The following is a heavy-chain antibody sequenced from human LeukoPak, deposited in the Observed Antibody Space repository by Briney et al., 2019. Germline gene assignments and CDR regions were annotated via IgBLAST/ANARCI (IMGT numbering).Heavy chain of an antibody. CDR2: INPFTGDT. D-gene: IGHD2/OR15-2a*01. V-gene: IGHV1-2*02. J-gene: IGHJ4*02. CDR3: ATRPLPVRIGPFDY. CDR1: GYALTGND. Sequence: ASVKVSCKASGYALTGNDYYWVRQAPGQGLEYMGSINPFTGDTNYAQKFQGRVTMTRDTSISTAYMELSGLRFDDTGVYYCATRPLPVRIGPFDYWGLGTPVTVSS.